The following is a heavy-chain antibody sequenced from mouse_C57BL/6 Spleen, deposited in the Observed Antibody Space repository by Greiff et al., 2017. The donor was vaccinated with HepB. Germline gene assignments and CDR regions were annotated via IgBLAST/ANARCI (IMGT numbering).Heavy chain of an antibody. CDR3: AITPWFAY. V-gene: IGHV1-22*01. CDR2: INPNNGGT. J-gene: IGHJ3*01. D-gene: IGHD1-1*01. Sequence: VQLKESGPELVKPGASVKMSCKASGYTFTDYNMHWVKQSHGKSLEWIGYINPNNGGTSYNQKFKGKATLTVNKSSSTAYMELRSLTSEDSAVYYCAITPWFAYWGQGTLVTVSA. CDR1: GYTFTDYN.